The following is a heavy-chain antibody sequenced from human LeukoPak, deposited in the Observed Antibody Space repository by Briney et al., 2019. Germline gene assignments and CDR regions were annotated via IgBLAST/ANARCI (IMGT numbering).Heavy chain of an antibody. CDR1: GGTFSSYT. J-gene: IGHJ4*02. CDR2: ISAYNGNT. D-gene: IGHD3-10*01. V-gene: IGHV1-18*01. Sequence: VASVKVSCKASGGTFSSYTISWVRQAPGQGLEWMGWISAYNGNTNYAQKLQGRVTMTTDTSTSTAYMELRSLRSDDTAVYYCATRPDYGSGSYSSGNYWGQGTLVTVSS. CDR3: ATRPDYGSGSYSSGNY.